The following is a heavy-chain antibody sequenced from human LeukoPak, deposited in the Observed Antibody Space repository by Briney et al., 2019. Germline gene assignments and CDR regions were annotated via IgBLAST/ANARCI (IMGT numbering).Heavy chain of an antibody. CDR2: INPNSGGT. D-gene: IGHD2-15*01. J-gene: IGHJ4*02. CDR1: GYTFTGYY. Sequence: GASVKVSCKASGYTFTGYYMHWVRQAPGQGLEWMGWINPNSGGTNYAQKFQGRVTMTRDTSISTVYMELSSLRSDDTAVYYCARRGSHCSGSSCYGTFDYWGQGTLVTVSS. CDR3: ARRGSHCSGSSCYGTFDY. V-gene: IGHV1-2*02.